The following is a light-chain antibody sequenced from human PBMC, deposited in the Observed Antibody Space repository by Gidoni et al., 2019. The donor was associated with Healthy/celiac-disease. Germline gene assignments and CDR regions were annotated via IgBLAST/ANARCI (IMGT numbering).Light chain of an antibody. CDR3: SSYTSSSTHEV. J-gene: IGLJ2*01. CDR2: LS. Sequence: QSALTQPASVSGSPAQSITISCTGPSSDVGGYNYDLSIRPSGVSNRSSGSKSGNTPSLTLSGLQAEDEADYYCSSYTSSSTHEVFGGGTKLTVL. CDR1: SSDVGGYNY. V-gene: IGLV2-14*03.